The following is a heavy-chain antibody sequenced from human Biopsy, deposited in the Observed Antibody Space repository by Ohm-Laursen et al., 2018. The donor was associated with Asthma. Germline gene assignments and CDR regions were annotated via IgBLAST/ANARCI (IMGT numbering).Heavy chain of an antibody. D-gene: IGHD3-9*01. CDR1: GHTVINYS. V-gene: IGHV1-3*01. Sequence: ASESPSCKTSGHTVINYSIDCARHAPGQRLGCQGWINAGNGNTKYSQKFQGRVTINRDTSASTAYMDLGCLRSEDTAVYYCARTYYYFLAGQVNDAFAIWGQGTMVTVSS. J-gene: IGHJ3*02. CDR3: ARTYYYFLAGQVNDAFAI. CDR2: INAGNGNT.